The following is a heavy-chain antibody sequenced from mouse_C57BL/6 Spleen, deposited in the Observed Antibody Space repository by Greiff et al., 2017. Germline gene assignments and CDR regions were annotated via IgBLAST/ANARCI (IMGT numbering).Heavy chain of an antibody. Sequence: EVKLMESGGGLVQPGGSLSLSCAASGFTFTDYYMSWVRQPPGKALEWLGFIRNKANGYTTEYSASVKGRFTISRDNSQSILYLQMNALRAEDSATYYCARSPYYYGSSYPWFAYWGQGTLVTVSA. CDR1: GFTFTDYY. V-gene: IGHV7-3*01. J-gene: IGHJ3*01. CDR3: ARSPYYYGSSYPWFAY. CDR2: IRNKANGYTT. D-gene: IGHD1-1*01.